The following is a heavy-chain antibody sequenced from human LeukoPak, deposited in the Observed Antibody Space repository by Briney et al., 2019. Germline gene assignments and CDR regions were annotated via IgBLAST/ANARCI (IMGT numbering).Heavy chain of an antibody. CDR2: ISAYNGNT. V-gene: IGHV1-18*01. CDR1: GYTFTSYG. D-gene: IGHD3-3*01. CDR3: AREVPVSLRFLEWENFDS. J-gene: IGHJ4*02. Sequence: ASVKVSCKASGYTFTSYGISWVRQAPGQGLEWMGWISAYNGNTNYAQKLQGRVTMTTDTSTSTAYMELRSLRSDDTAVYYCAREVPVSLRFLEWENFDSWGQGALVTVSS.